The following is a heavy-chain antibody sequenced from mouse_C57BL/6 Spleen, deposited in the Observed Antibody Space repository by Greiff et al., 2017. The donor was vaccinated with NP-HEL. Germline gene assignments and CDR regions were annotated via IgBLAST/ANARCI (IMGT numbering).Heavy chain of an antibody. Sequence: EVMLVESEGGLVQPGSSMKLSCTASGFTFSDYYMAWVRQVPEKGLEWVANINYDGSSTYYLDSLKSRFIISRDNAKNILYLQMSSLKSEDTATYYCARDDYGSSYADWYFDVWGTGTTVTVSS. V-gene: IGHV5-16*01. D-gene: IGHD1-1*01. CDR1: GFTFSDYY. CDR2: INYDGSST. CDR3: ARDDYGSSYADWYFDV. J-gene: IGHJ1*03.